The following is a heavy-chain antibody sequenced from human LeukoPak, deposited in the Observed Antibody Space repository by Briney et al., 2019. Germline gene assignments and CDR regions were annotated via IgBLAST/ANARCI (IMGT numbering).Heavy chain of an antibody. D-gene: IGHD5-24*01. CDR3: AKDRGQRWLQWGGQFWDY. CDR1: GDSISSGDYY. CDR2: ISSSGST. V-gene: IGHV4-61*02. Sequence: PSQTLSLTCTVSGDSISSGDYYWRWIRQPAGKGLEWIGRISSSGSTNYNPSLKSRVTISVDTSKNQFSLKLSSVTAADTAVYYCAKDRGQRWLQWGGQFWDYWGQGTLVTVSS. J-gene: IGHJ4*02.